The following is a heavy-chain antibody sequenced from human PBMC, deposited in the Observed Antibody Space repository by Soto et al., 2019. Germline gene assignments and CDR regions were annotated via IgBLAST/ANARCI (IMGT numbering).Heavy chain of an antibody. D-gene: IGHD6-13*01. J-gene: IGHJ3*02. CDR3: ARSLPIAAAGGDAFDI. CDR2: IYSGGST. CDR1: GFTVSSNY. V-gene: IGHV3-53*04. Sequence: GGSLRLSCAASGFTVSSNYMSWVRQAPGKGLEWVSVIYSGGSTYYADSVKGRFTISRHNSKNTLYLQMNSLRAEDTAVYYCARSLPIAAAGGDAFDIWGQGTMVTVSS.